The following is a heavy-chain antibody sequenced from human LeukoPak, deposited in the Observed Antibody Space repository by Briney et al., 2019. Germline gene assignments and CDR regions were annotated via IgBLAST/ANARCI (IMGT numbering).Heavy chain of an antibody. CDR1: GFTFSNAW. D-gene: IGHD3-9*01. J-gene: IGHJ4*02. CDR2: IKSKTDGGTT. CDR3: TTRLRYFDWTIYGFDY. V-gene: IGHV3-15*01. Sequence: GGSLRLSCAASGFTFSNAWMSWVRQAPGKGLEWVGRIKSKTDGGTTGYAAPVKGRFTISRDDSKNTLYLQMNSLKTEDTAVYYCTTRLRYFDWTIYGFDYWGQGTLVTVSS.